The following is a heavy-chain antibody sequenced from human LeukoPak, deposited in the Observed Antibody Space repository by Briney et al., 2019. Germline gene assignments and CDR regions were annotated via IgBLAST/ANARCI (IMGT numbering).Heavy chain of an antibody. V-gene: IGHV1-2*06. CDR2: INPNSGGT. J-gene: IGHJ5*02. CDR1: GYTFTGYY. CDR3: ARPHTVLYNWFDP. Sequence: ASVKVSCKASGYTFTGYYMHWVRQAPGQGLEWMGRINPNSGGTNYAQKFQGRVTMTRDTSISTAYMELSRLRSDDTAVYYCARPHTVLYNWFDPWRQGTLVTVSS. D-gene: IGHD4-11*01.